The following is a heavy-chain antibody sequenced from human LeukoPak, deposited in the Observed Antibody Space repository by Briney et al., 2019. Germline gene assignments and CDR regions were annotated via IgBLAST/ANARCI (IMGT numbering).Heavy chain of an antibody. CDR2: INSDGSST. D-gene: IGHD3-22*01. J-gene: IGHJ4*02. CDR1: GVTFSSYW. Sequence: GGSLRLSCAASGVTFSSYWMHWVRQAPGKGLVWVSRINSDGSSTSYADSVKGRFTISRDNAKNTLYLQMNSLRAEDTAVYYCARDPDSSGYYWNWGQGTLVTVSS. CDR3: ARDPDSSGYYWN. V-gene: IGHV3-74*01.